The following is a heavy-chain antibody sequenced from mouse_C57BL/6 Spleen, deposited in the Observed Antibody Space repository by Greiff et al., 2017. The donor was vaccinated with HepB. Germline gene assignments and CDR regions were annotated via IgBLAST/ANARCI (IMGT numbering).Heavy chain of an antibody. V-gene: IGHV1-54*01. CDR3: ARSEKYCFDY. CDR1: GYAFTNYL. CDR2: INPGSGGT. Sequence: VKLQESGAELVRPGTSVKVSCKASGYAFTNYLIEWVKQRPGQGLEWIGVINPGSGGTNYNEKFKGKATLTADKSSSTAYMQLSSLTSEDSAVYFCARSEKYCFDYWGQGTTLTVSS. J-gene: IGHJ2*01.